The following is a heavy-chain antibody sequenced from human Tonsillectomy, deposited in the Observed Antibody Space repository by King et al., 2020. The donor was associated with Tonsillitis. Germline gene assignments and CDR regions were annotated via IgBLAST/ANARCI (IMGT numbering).Heavy chain of an antibody. V-gene: IGHV1-69*09. Sequence: VQLVQSGAEVKKPGSSVKVSCKASGGTFISYAISWVRQAPGQGLEWMGRIIPILAIANYAQKFQGRVTITAAKSTSTAYMELSSLRSDDTAVYYCASLTPGIAVAGTPTVDYWGQGTLVTVSS. J-gene: IGHJ4*02. CDR3: ASLTPGIAVAGTPTVDY. CDR1: GGTFISYA. CDR2: IIPILAIA. D-gene: IGHD6-19*01.